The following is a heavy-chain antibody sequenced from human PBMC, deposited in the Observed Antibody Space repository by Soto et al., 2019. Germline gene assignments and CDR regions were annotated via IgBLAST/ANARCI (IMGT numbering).Heavy chain of an antibody. J-gene: IGHJ4*02. V-gene: IGHV1-18*01. CDR3: ARSVIAVAGPYYFDY. D-gene: IGHD6-19*01. Sequence: QVQLVQSGAEVKKPGASVKVSCKASGYTFTSYGISWVRQAPGQGLEWMGWISAYNGNTNYAQKLQGRVTMTTDTSTSTAYLERRSLRSADTAVYYCARSVIAVAGPYYFDYWGQGTLVTVSS. CDR1: GYTFTSYG. CDR2: ISAYNGNT.